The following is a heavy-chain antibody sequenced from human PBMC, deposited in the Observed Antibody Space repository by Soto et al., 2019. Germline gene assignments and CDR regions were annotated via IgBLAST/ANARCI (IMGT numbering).Heavy chain of an antibody. D-gene: IGHD2-8*01. CDR3: ARASGHIYATLHGPFDH. CDR1: GFTFNRHP. V-gene: IGHV3-30-3*01. J-gene: IGHJ4*02. CDR2: ISHDGNNK. Sequence: GGSLRLSCAASGFTFNRHPLHWVRQAPGKGLEWVAVISHDGNNKYYADSVKGRFTISRDNSMNMLYLQMHGLRTEDTAIFYCARASGHIYATLHGPFDHWGQGALVTVS.